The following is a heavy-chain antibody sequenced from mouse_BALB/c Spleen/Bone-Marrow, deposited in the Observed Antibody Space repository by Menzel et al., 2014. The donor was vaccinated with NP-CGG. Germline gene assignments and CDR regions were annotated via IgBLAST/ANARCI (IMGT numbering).Heavy chain of an antibody. CDR2: ISYSSST. D-gene: IGHD1-2*01. CDR1: GYSITSDYA. Sequence: EVQGVESGPGLVRPSQSLSLTCTVTGYSITSDYAWNWIRQFQGNKLEWMGYISYSSSTNYNPSLKSRISITRDTSKNQFFLQLNSVTADDTATYYCARWDYGDYAMDYWGQGTSVTVSS. V-gene: IGHV3-2*02. J-gene: IGHJ4*01. CDR3: ARWDYGDYAMDY.